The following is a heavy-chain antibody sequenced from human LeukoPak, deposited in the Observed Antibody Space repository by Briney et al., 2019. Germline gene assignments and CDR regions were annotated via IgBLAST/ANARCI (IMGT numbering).Heavy chain of an antibody. D-gene: IGHD6-13*01. J-gene: IGHJ4*02. Sequence: GGSLRLSRAASGFTFDDYAMHWVRQAPGKGLEWVSGISWNSGSIGYADSVKGRFTISRDNAKNSLYLQMNSLRAEDMALYYCAKGGRLYSSSFFDYWGQGTLVTVSS. CDR2: ISWNSGSI. V-gene: IGHV3-9*03. CDR1: GFTFDDYA. CDR3: AKGGRLYSSSFFDY.